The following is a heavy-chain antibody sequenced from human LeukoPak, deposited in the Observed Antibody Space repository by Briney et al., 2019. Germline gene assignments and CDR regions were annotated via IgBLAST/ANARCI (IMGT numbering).Heavy chain of an antibody. CDR2: INPNSGGT. Sequence: ASVKVSCKASGYTFTGYYMHWLRQAPGQGLEWMGWINPNSGGTNYAQKFQGRVTMTRDTSISTAYMELSRLRSDDTAVYYCARDRIMITFGGVIVQTFDYWGQGTLVTVSS. V-gene: IGHV1-2*02. CDR3: ARDRIMITFGGVIVQTFDY. D-gene: IGHD3-16*02. J-gene: IGHJ4*02. CDR1: GYTFTGYY.